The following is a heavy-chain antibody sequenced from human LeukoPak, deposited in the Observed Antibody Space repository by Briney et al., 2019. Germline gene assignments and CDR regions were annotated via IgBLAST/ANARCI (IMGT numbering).Heavy chain of an antibody. CDR1: GFTVSSNY. CDR2: IYSGGST. V-gene: IGHV3-66*01. J-gene: IGHJ6*03. Sequence: GGSLRLSCAASGFTVSSNYMSWVRQAPGKGLEWVSVIYSGGSTYYADSVKGRFTISRDNSKNTLYLQMNSLRAEDTAVYYCAREFEPLWSGYRYYYYYYYMDVWGKGTTVTVSS. D-gene: IGHD3-3*01. CDR3: AREFEPLWSGYRYYYYYYYMDV.